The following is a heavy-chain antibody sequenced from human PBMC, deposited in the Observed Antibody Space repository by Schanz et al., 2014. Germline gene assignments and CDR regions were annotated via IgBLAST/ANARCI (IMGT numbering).Heavy chain of an antibody. Sequence: QVQLVQSEAEVKKPGSSVKVSCKASGGTFSSFGINWVRQAPGQGLEWMGRIIPSLGLAKYEQKFQDKVTITADTSTTTAYMELSGLRSEDTAVYYCAGAFDSSGYYFDYWGQGTLVTVSS. D-gene: IGHD3-22*01. V-gene: IGHV1-69*02. CDR3: AGAFDSSGYYFDY. CDR1: GGTFSSFG. CDR2: IIPSLGLA. J-gene: IGHJ4*02.